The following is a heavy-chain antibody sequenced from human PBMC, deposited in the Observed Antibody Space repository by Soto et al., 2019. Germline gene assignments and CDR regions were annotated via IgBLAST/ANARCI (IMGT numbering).Heavy chain of an antibody. J-gene: IGHJ5*02. CDR2: IYYSGST. Sequence: SETLSLTCTVSGGSISSSSYYWGWIRQPPGKGLEWIGSIYYSGSTYYNPSLKSRVTISVDTSKNQLSLKLSSVTAADTAVYYCARHFITIFGVVNLKLNWFDPWGQGTLVTVSS. D-gene: IGHD3-3*01. CDR3: ARHFITIFGVVNLKLNWFDP. CDR1: GGSISSSSYY. V-gene: IGHV4-39*01.